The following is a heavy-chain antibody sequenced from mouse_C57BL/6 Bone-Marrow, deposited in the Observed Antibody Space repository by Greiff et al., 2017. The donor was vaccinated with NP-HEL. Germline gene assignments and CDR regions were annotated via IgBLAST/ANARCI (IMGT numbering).Heavy chain of an antibody. CDR1: GYTFTSYW. CDR2: IYPGSGST. Sequence: QVQLKQPGAELVKPGASVKMSCKASGYTFTSYWITWVKQRPGQGLEWIGDIYPGSGSTNYNEKFKSKATLTVDTSSSTAYMQLSSLTSEDSAVYYCARGPYYYGSSYGYFDVWGTGTTVTVSS. D-gene: IGHD1-1*01. CDR3: ARGPYYYGSSYGYFDV. J-gene: IGHJ1*03. V-gene: IGHV1-55*01.